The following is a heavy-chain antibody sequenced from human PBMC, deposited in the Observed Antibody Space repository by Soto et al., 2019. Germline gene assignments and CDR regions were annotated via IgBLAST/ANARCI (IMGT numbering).Heavy chain of an antibody. D-gene: IGHD3-9*01. Sequence: SVKVSCKASGFTFSSSAVQWVRQARGQRLEWIGKIVVGSGNTNYAQKFQERVTITRDMSTSTAYMELSSLRSEDTALYYCAAFDPGPMGFDPWGQGTLVTVSS. CDR2: IVVGSGNT. CDR3: AAFDPGPMGFDP. CDR1: GFTFSSSA. J-gene: IGHJ5*02. V-gene: IGHV1-58*01.